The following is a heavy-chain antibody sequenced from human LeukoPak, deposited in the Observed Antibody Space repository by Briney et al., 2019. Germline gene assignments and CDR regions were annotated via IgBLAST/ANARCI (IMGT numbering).Heavy chain of an antibody. V-gene: IGHV4-59*01. CDR1: GGSISSYY. Sequence: SETLSLTXTVSGGSISSYYWSWIRQPPGKGLEWIGYIYYSGSTNYNPSLKSRVTISVDTSKNQFSLKLSSVTAADTAVYYCASYGSSFHRYYYYMDVWGKGTTVTVSS. D-gene: IGHD6-13*01. CDR3: ASYGSSFHRYYYYMDV. J-gene: IGHJ6*03. CDR2: IYYSGST.